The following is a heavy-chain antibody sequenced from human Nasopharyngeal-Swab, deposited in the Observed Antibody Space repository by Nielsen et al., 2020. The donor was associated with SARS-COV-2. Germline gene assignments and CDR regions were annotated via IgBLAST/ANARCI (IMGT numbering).Heavy chain of an antibody. V-gene: IGHV4-34*01. J-gene: IGHJ4*02. CDR3: AGHPEDFDY. Sequence: SETLSLTCAVYGGPFSDYHWSWVRQPPGKGLEWVGEMKPSGRTNYNPSLKGRGAISIDTSKNQFFLNLRSVTVADTAIYYCAGHPEDFDYWGQGTLVTVSS. CDR2: MKPSGRT. CDR1: GGPFSDYH.